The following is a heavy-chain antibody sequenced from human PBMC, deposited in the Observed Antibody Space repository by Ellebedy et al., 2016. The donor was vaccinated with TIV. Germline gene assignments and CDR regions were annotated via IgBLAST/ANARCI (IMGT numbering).Heavy chain of an antibody. CDR2: ISSSSSYT. J-gene: IGHJ5*02. V-gene: IGHV3-11*06. CDR3: ARGPWDYGDTRGWFDP. Sequence: GGSLRLSXAASGFTFSDYYMSWIRQAPGKGLEWVSYISSSSSYTNYADSVKGRFTISRDNAKNSLYLQMNSLRAEDTAVYYCARGPWDYGDTRGWFDPWGQGTLVTVSS. CDR1: GFTFSDYY. D-gene: IGHD4-17*01.